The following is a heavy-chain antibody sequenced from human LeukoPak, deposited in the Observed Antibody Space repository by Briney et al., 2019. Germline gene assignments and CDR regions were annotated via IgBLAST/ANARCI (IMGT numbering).Heavy chain of an antibody. Sequence: GGSLRLSCAASGFTFSSYAMSWVRQAPGKGLEWVSAISGSGGSTYYADSVKGRFTISRDNSKNTLYLQMNSLRAEDTAVYYCAKDSLGSGWYDWSDPWGQGTLVTVSS. J-gene: IGHJ5*02. CDR3: AKDSLGSGWYDWSDP. V-gene: IGHV3-23*01. CDR1: GFTFSSYA. D-gene: IGHD6-19*01. CDR2: ISGSGGST.